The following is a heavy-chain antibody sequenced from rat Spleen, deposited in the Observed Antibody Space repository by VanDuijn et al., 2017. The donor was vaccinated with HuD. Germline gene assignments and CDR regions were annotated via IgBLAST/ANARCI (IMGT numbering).Heavy chain of an antibody. CDR3: TTLTTVSPS. CDR2: ISYDGGST. V-gene: IGHV5-20*01. CDR1: GFTFSNYG. D-gene: IGHD1-1*01. Sequence: EVQLVESGGGLVQPGRSMKLSCAASGFTFSNYGMAWVRQAPKKGLEWVAYISYDGGSTYYRDSVKGRFTISRDNAKSTLYLQMDSLRSEDTATYYCTTLTTVSPSWGQGVMVTVSS. J-gene: IGHJ2*01.